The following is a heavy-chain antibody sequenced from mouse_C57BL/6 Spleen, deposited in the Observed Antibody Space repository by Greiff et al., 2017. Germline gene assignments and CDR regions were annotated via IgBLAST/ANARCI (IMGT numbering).Heavy chain of an antibody. CDR2: IYPGDGDT. V-gene: IGHV1-80*01. Sequence: QVQLQQSGAELVKPGASVKISCKASGYAFSSYWMNWVKQRPGKGLEWIGQIYPGDGDTNYNGKFKGKATLTADKSSSTAYMQLSSLTSEDSAVYFCARDRDGNYLAWFAYWGQGTLVTVSA. CDR3: ARDRDGNYLAWFAY. CDR1: GYAFSSYW. D-gene: IGHD2-1*01. J-gene: IGHJ3*01.